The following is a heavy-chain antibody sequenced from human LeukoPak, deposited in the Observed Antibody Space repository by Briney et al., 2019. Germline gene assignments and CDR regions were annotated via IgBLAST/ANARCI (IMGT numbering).Heavy chain of an antibody. D-gene: IGHD3-22*01. CDR3: ARVWVVVVNDAFDI. CDR2: ISSSSSYI. V-gene: IGHV3-21*01. Sequence: KSGGSLRLSCAASGFTFSSYSMNWVRQAPGKGLEWVSSISSSSSYIYYADSVKGRFTISRDNAKNSLYLQMNSLRAEDTAVYYCARVWVVVVNDAFDIWGQGTMVTVSS. J-gene: IGHJ3*02. CDR1: GFTFSSYS.